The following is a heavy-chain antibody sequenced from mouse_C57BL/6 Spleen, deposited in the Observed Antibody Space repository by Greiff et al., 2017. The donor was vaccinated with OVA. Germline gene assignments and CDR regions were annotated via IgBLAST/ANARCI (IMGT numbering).Heavy chain of an antibody. V-gene: IGHV1-76*01. Sequence: QVQLKESGAELVRPGASVKLSCKASGYTFTDYYINWVKQRPGQGLEWIARIYPGSGNTYYNEKFKGKATLTAEKSSSTAYMQLSSLTSEDSAVYFCARSGSSGYFDYWGQGTTLTVSS. D-gene: IGHD1-3*01. CDR2: IYPGSGNT. J-gene: IGHJ2*01. CDR3: ARSGSSGYFDY. CDR1: GYTFTDYY.